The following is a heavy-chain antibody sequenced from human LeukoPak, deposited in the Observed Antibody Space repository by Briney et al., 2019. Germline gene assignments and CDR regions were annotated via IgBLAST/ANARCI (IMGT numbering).Heavy chain of an antibody. CDR2: ISVYNGKT. CDR3: ARGYSSSWIDY. J-gene: IGHJ4*02. CDR1: GFTFTSYG. Sequence: ASVKVSCKASGFTFTSYGISWVRQAPGQGLEWMAWISVYNGKTNYAQRFQGRVTMTTDTSTSTAYMELRSLRSDDTAVYYCARGYSSSWIDYWGQGTLVTVSS. V-gene: IGHV1-18*01. D-gene: IGHD6-13*01.